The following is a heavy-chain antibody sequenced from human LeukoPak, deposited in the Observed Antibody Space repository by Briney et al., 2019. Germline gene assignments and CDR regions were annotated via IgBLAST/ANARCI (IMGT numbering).Heavy chain of an antibody. CDR1: GYTFTSYG. J-gene: IGHJ5*02. CDR2: ISAYNGNT. Sequence: ASVKVSCKASGYTFTSYGISWVRQAPGQGLEGRGGISAYNGNTNYAQKLHGRVTMTTDTSTSTDYMELRSLRSDGTAVYYCARRFQGGWRHEGYWFDPWGQGTLVTVSS. D-gene: IGHD2-15*01. CDR3: ARRFQGGWRHEGYWFDP. V-gene: IGHV1-18*01.